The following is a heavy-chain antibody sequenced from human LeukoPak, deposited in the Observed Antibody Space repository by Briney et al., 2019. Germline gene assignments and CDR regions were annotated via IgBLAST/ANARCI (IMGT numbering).Heavy chain of an antibody. J-gene: IGHJ3*02. CDR3: ARDGRAAAEAFDI. CDR1: GFTFSSYS. Sequence: GGSLRLSCAASGFTFSSYSMNWVRQAPGKGLEWVSSISSSSSYIYYADSVKGRFTISRDNAKNSLYLQMNSLRAEDTAVYYCARDGRAAAEAFDIWGQGTMVTVSS. CDR2: ISSSSSYI. D-gene: IGHD6-13*01. V-gene: IGHV3-21*01.